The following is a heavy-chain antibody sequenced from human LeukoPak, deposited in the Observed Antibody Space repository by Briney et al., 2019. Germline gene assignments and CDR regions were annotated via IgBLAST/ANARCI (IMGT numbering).Heavy chain of an antibody. J-gene: IGHJ4*02. CDR3: AREGYYYDSSGYYYPAYNFDY. Sequence: SETLSLTCTVSGGSVSSGSYYWSWIRQPPGKGLEWIGYIYYSGSTNYNPSLKSRVTISVDTSKNQFSLKLSSVTAADTAVYYCAREGYYYDSSGYYYPAYNFDYWGQGTLVTVSS. D-gene: IGHD3-22*01. CDR2: IYYSGST. CDR1: GGSVSSGSYY. V-gene: IGHV4-61*01.